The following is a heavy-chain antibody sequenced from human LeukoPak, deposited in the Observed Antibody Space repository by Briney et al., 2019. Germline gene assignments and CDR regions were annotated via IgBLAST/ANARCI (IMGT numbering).Heavy chain of an antibody. J-gene: IGHJ4*02. CDR3: ARGTYDWDPFDY. CDR1: GFTFGSYE. V-gene: IGHV3-48*03. CDR2: ISRSSTTI. D-gene: IGHD3-16*01. Sequence: GGSLRLSCAASGFTFGSYEMNWVRQAPGKGLERVSYISRSSTTIYYGDSVKGRFTISRDDAKNSLFLQMDSLTAGDTGVYYCARGTYDWDPFDYWGQGALVTVSS.